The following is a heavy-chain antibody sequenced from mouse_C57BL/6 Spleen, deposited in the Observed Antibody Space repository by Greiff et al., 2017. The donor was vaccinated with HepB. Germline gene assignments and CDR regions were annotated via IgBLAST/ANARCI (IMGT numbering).Heavy chain of an antibody. CDR3: AIAMDGYYFPLFDY. Sequence: VQLQQSGAELVKPGASVKISCKASGYAFSSYWMNWVKQRPGKGLEWIGQIYPGDGDTNYNGKFKGKATLTADKSSSTAYMQHSSLTSEDSAVYFCAIAMDGYYFPLFDYWGQGTTLTVSS. V-gene: IGHV1-80*01. CDR2: IYPGDGDT. J-gene: IGHJ2*01. CDR1: GYAFSSYW. D-gene: IGHD2-3*01.